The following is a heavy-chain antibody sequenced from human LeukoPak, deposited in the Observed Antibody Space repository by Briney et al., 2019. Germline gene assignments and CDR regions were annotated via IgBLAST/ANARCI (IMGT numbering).Heavy chain of an antibody. Sequence: GGSLRLSCAASGFTFTSYSMSWVRQAPGKGLEWVSSISISGGTTYYADSVKGRFTISKENSKSTLYLQMNSLRADDTAVYYCANEIRPNDYWGQGTLVTVSS. CDR1: GFTFTSYS. CDR3: ANEIRPNDY. D-gene: IGHD4-17*01. CDR2: ISISGGTT. V-gene: IGHV3-23*01. J-gene: IGHJ4*02.